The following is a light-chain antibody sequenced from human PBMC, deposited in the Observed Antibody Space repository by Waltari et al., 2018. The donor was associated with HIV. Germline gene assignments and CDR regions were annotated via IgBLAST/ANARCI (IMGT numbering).Light chain of an antibody. CDR2: CKN. CDR1: KLRTYY. Sequence: SSELTQDPVVSVALGQTVKITCQGDKLRTYYASWYQQKPGQAPVLVSYCKNRRPSEIPDRFSSSASRNKAFLTITGAQAEDEADYYCKTRDRSGNLYVFGTGTTVTVL. J-gene: IGLJ1*01. V-gene: IGLV3-19*01. CDR3: KTRDRSGNLYV.